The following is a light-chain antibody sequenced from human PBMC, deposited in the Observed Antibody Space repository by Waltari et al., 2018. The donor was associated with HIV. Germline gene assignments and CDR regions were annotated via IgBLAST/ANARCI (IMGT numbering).Light chain of an antibody. V-gene: IGLV2-11*01. CDR1: SSYVDTF. CDR3: CSHAGNLIFV. CDR2: DVN. J-gene: IGLJ1*01. Sequence: QSALTQPHSVSGSPGQSLTISCTGTSSYVDTFVSWYQQHPGKVPKVIIYDVNKRPSGFPDRFSCSKSGNTASLTISGLQAEDESDYYCCSHAGNLIFVFGTGTKVTVL.